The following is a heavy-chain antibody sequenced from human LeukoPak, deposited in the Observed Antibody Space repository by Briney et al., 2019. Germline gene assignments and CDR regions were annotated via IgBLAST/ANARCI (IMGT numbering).Heavy chain of an antibody. Sequence: GGSLRLSCAASGFTLSSYAMSWVRQAPGKGLEWVSAISGSGGSTYYADSVKGRFTISRDNSKNTLYLQMNSLRAEDTAVYYCAKRDDYGDYAGSSGIDYWGQGTLVTVSS. D-gene: IGHD4-17*01. J-gene: IGHJ4*02. CDR1: GFTLSSYA. V-gene: IGHV3-23*01. CDR3: AKRDDYGDYAGSSGIDY. CDR2: ISGSGGST.